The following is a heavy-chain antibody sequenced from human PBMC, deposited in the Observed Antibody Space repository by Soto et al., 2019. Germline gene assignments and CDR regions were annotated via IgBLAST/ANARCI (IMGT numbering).Heavy chain of an antibody. CDR3: AREKGYCSGANCPDAFDI. D-gene: IGHD2-15*01. Sequence: ASVKVSCKASGYIFTSYGITWVRQAPGQGLEWVGWISAYNGNTNYAQKLQGRVTMTTDTSTTTAYMELRGLRSDDTAVYYCAREKGYCSGANCPDAFDIWGQGTMVTVSS. CDR2: ISAYNGNT. J-gene: IGHJ3*02. CDR1: GYIFTSYG. V-gene: IGHV1-18*01.